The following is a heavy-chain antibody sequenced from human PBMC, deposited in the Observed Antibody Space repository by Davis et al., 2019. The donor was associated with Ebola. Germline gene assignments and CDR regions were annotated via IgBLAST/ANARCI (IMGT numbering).Heavy chain of an antibody. V-gene: IGHV4-59*12. CDR2: IYYSGST. Sequence: SETLSLTCTVSGGSISSYYWSWIRQPPGKGLEWIGYIYYSGSTYYNPSLKSRVTISVDTSKNQFSLKLSSVTAADTAVYYCAREWVVPAAIPSYYYYYGMDVWGQGTMVTVSS. D-gene: IGHD2-2*02. J-gene: IGHJ6*02. CDR1: GGSISSYY. CDR3: AREWVVPAAIPSYYYYYGMDV.